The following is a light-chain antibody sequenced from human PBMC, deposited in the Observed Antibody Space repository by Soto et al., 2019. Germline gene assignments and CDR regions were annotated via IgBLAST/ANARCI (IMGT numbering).Light chain of an antibody. CDR2: EGT. V-gene: IGLV2-14*02. Sequence: QSALTQPASVSGPPGQSITISCTGTSSDVGSDYLVSWYQQYPGKAPKLILYEGTKRPSGVSDRFSGSRSGNTASLTISGLQTEDEAEYFCSSYRSGGTFVFGSGTKVTVL. J-gene: IGLJ1*01. CDR1: SSDVGSDYL. CDR3: SSYRSGGTFV.